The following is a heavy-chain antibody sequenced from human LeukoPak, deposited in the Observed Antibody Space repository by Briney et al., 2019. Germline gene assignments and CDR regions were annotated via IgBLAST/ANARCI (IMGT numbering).Heavy chain of an antibody. J-gene: IGHJ4*02. CDR1: GFTFSSYA. D-gene: IGHD3-3*01. CDR2: ISGSGGST. V-gene: IGHV3-23*01. CDR3: AKLEVYDFWSGYYDY. Sequence: HPGGSLRLSCAASGFTFSSYAMSWVRQAPGKGLEWVSVISGSGGSTYYADSVKGRFTISRDNSKNTLYLQMSSLRADDTALYYCAKLEVYDFWSGYYDYWGQGTLVTVSS.